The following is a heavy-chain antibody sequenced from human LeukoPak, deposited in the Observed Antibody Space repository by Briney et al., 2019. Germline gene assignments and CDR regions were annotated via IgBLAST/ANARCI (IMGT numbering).Heavy chain of an antibody. D-gene: IGHD6-19*01. Sequence: NPSETLSLTCIVSGGSLSSGSYFWGWIRQPPGKGLEWIGSIYYSGSTYYNPSLKSRVTISVDTSKNQFSLKLSSVTAADTAVYYCARRSMRGYSSRAAQYWFDYWGQGTLVTVSS. V-gene: IGHV4-39*01. CDR2: IYYSGST. J-gene: IGHJ4*02. CDR1: GGSLSSGSYF. CDR3: ARRSMRGYSSRAAQYWFDY.